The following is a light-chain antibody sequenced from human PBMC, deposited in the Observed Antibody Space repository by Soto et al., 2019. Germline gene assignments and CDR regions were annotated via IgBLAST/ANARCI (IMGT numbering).Light chain of an antibody. Sequence: QSVLTQPASVSGSPGQSITISCTGTSSDGGSYNLVSWYQQHPGKAPKVIIYEGRKRPSGVSNRFSGSKSGNTASLTISGLQAEDEADYYCCSFAGSTPFVFGTGTKVTVL. CDR1: SSDGGSYNL. CDR3: CSFAGSTPFV. V-gene: IGLV2-23*01. J-gene: IGLJ1*01. CDR2: EGR.